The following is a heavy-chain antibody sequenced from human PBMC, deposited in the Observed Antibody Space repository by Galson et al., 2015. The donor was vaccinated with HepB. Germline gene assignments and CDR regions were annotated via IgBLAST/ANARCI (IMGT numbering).Heavy chain of an antibody. V-gene: IGHV3-73*01. CDR2: IRSKANSYAT. CDR1: GFTFSGSA. CDR3: TRPTYSSGWTG. Sequence: SLRLSCAASGFTFSGSAMHWVRQASGKGLEWVGRIRSKANSYATAYAASVKGRFTISRDDSKNTAYLQMNSLKTEDTAVYYCTRPTYSSGWTGWGQGTMVTVSS. D-gene: IGHD6-19*01. J-gene: IGHJ3*01.